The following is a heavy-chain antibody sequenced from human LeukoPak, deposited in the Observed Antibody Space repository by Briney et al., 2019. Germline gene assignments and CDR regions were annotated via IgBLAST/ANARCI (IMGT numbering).Heavy chain of an antibody. J-gene: IGHJ1*01. Sequence: QPGGSLRLSCAASGFTFRSYGMHWVRQAPGKGLEYVSAISSNGGRTYYANSVKGRFTISRDNSRNTLYLQMGSLRAEDMAVYHCATYYYDSGGFHFHHWGQGTLVTVSS. CDR3: ATYYYDSGGFHFHH. V-gene: IGHV3-64*01. D-gene: IGHD3-22*01. CDR2: ISSNGGRT. CDR1: GFTFRSYG.